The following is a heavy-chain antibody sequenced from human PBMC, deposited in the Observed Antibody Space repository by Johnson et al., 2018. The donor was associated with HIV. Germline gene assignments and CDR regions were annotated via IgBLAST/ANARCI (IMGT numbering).Heavy chain of an antibody. CDR2: ISYDGSNK. CDR3: AKANVSGSYWAFDI. CDR1: GFTFNNAW. Sequence: QMLLVESGGGLVKPGGSLRLSCAASGFTFNNAWMGWVRQAPGKGLEWVAVISYDGSNKYYADSVKGRFTISRDNSKNTLYLQMNSLRAEDTAVYYWAKANVSGSYWAFDIWGQGTMVIVSS. V-gene: IGHV3-30*18. J-gene: IGHJ3*02. D-gene: IGHD3-10*01.